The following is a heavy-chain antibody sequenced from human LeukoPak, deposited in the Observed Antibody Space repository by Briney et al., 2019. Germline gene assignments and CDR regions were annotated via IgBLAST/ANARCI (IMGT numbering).Heavy chain of an antibody. J-gene: IGHJ4*02. CDR3: ARGKEPVAGTSVDVY. CDR2: IKSDGSST. D-gene: IGHD6-19*01. CDR1: GFTFSSYW. Sequence: PGGSLRLSCAASGFTFSSYWMHWVRQAPGKGLVWVSRIKSDGSSTSYADSVKGRFTISRDNAKNTLYLQMNSLRVEDTAAYYCARGKEPVAGTSVDVYWGQGTLVTVSS. V-gene: IGHV3-74*01.